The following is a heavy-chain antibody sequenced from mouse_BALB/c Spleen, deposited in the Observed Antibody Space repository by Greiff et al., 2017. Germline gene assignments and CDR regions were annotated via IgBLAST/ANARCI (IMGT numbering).Heavy chain of an antibody. D-gene: IGHD3-3*01. CDR3: AREGWDWFAY. V-gene: IGHV1-12*01. Sequence: LQQPGAELVKPGASVKMSCKASGYTFTSYNMHWVKQTPGQGLEWIGAIYPGNGDTSYNQKFKGKATLTADKSSSTAYMQLSSLTSEDSAVYYCAREGWDWFAYWGQGTLVTVSA. CDR1: GYTFTSYN. CDR2: IYPGNGDT. J-gene: IGHJ3*01.